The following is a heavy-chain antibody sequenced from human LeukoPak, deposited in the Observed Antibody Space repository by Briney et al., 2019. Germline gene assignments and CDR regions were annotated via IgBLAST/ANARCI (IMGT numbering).Heavy chain of an antibody. V-gene: IGHV3-21*01. D-gene: IGHD3-3*01. Sequence: GGSLRLSCAASGFTFSDYSMNWIRQAPGKGLEWVSSISGLKGYIYYTDSVKGRFTVSRDNAKTSVHLQMDSLRVEDTVVYYCARAPARDFWIGYYIDLWGQGTLVTVSS. CDR2: ISGLKGYI. CDR1: GFTFSDYS. CDR3: ARAPARDFWIGYYIDL. J-gene: IGHJ5*02.